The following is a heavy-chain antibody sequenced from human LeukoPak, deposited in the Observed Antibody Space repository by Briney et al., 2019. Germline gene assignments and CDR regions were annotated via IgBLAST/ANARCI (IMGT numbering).Heavy chain of an antibody. Sequence: GSSVKVSCKASGGTFNTYAITWVRQAPGQGLGWMGRIIPILDAADSAQKFQGRLTISADKSTSTVYMELSSLRSEDTAIYFCARFPVRGYTYGSVIHHMDVWGQGTTVTVSS. V-gene: IGHV1-69*04. CDR1: GGTFNTYA. CDR2: IIPILDAA. D-gene: IGHD5-18*01. J-gene: IGHJ6*02. CDR3: ARFPVRGYTYGSVIHHMDV.